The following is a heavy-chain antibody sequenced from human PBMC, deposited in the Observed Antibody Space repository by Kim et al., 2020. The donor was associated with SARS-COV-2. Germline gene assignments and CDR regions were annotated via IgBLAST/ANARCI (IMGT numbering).Heavy chain of an antibody. J-gene: IGHJ6*02. V-gene: IGHV1-2*05. D-gene: IGHD3-16*01. Sequence: ASVKVSCKASGYTFTDFFMHWVRQAPGQGLEWMGRIDPNSGGTSYAQKFQGRVTMTRDTSIRTAYMELTSLRSDDTVVYYCARGRGAADSMDVWGQGTTVPVSS. CDR2: IDPNSGGT. CDR3: ARGRGAADSMDV. CDR1: GYTFTDFF.